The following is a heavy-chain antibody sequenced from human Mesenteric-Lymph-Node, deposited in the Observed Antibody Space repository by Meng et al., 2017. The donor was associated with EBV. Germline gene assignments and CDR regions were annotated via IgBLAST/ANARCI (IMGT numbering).Heavy chain of an antibody. Sequence: VCRPTVPLPLTCAVYGGSLNSYSWSGIPQPQGKGLEWIGEIAHRGRHKYNPSLKTRLTMAGDTSKNHFSLKLPSVTPADTAVYYCARVDYTKSLLFDYWGRGTLVTVSS. V-gene: IGHV4-34*01. CDR1: GGSLNSYS. CDR3: ARVDYTKSLLFDY. CDR2: IAHRGRH. D-gene: IGHD2-2*02. J-gene: IGHJ4*02.